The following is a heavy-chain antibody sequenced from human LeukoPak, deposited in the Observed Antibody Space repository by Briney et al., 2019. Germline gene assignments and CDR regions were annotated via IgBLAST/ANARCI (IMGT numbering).Heavy chain of an antibody. CDR2: ISSSSSHM. V-gene: IGHV3-21*01. Sequence: GRSLRLSCAASGFTFSSYAMHWVRQAPGKGLEWVSSISSSSSHMYYADSVKGRFTISRDNAKNSLYLQMNSLRAEDTAVYYCATPADAFDIWGQGTMVTVSS. CDR1: GFTFSSYA. CDR3: ATPADAFDI. J-gene: IGHJ3*02.